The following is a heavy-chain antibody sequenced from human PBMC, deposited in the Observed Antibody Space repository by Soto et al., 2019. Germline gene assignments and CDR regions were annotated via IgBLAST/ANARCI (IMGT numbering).Heavy chain of an antibody. Sequence: SETLSLTCTVSGGSISSGDYYWSWIRQPPGKGLEWIGYIYYSGSTYYNPSLKSRVTISVDTSKNQFSLKLSSVTAADTAVYYCARAGDVDTAIPYGMDVWGQGTTVTVSS. CDR3: ARAGDVDTAIPYGMDV. CDR2: IYYSGST. J-gene: IGHJ6*02. D-gene: IGHD5-18*01. V-gene: IGHV4-30-4*01. CDR1: GGSISSGDYY.